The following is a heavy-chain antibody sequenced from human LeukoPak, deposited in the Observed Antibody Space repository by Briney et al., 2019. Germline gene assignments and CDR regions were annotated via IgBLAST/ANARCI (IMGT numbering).Heavy chain of an antibody. V-gene: IGHV1-2*02. CDR1: GYTFTGYY. Sequence: ASVKVSCKASGYTFTGYYIHWVRQAPGQGLEWMGWINPNTGGTNYAQKFQGRVTMTRDTSISTAYMELSRLRSDDTAVYYCARGRRLRYLNWFDPWGQGTLVTVSS. J-gene: IGHJ5*02. CDR3: ARGRRLRYLNWFDP. CDR2: INPNTGGT. D-gene: IGHD3-9*01.